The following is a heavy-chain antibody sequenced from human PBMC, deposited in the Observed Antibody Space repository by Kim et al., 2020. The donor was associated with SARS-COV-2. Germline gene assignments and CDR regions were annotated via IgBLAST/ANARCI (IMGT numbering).Heavy chain of an antibody. V-gene: IGHV3-9*01. CDR2: ITWNSGSI. D-gene: IGHD3-22*01. CDR3: AKESHLNYDTTGYYYFGPFDY. Sequence: GGSLRLSCAASGFAFDDYAMHWVRQAPGKGLEWVSSITWNSGSILYADSVRGRFTISRDNAKNSLYLQMNSLRPEDTALYFCAKESHLNYDTTGYYYFGPFDYWGQGTLVTVSS. J-gene: IGHJ4*02. CDR1: GFAFDDYA.